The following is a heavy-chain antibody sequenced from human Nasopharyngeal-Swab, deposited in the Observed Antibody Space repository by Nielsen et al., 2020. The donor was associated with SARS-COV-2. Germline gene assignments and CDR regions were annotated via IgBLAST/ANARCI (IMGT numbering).Heavy chain of an antibody. D-gene: IGHD3-10*01. V-gene: IGHV4-34*01. CDR3: ARGVRLTRITMVRRPIESVYGMDV. Sequence: SETLSLTCAVYGGSFSGYYWSWIRQPPGKGLEWIGEINHSGSTNYNPSLKSRVTISVDTSKNQFSLKLSSVTAADTAVYYCARGVRLTRITMVRRPIESVYGMDVWGQGTTVTVSS. CDR2: INHSGST. CDR1: GGSFSGYY. J-gene: IGHJ6*02.